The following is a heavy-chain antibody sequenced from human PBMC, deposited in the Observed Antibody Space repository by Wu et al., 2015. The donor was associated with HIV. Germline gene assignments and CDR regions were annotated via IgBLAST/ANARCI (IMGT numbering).Heavy chain of an antibody. CDR1: GDTFNIFA. CDR3: ARDLFSAQIGTDYYYYYYMDV. Sequence: QLVQSGAEVKKPGSSVKVSCKASGDTFNIFAFSWVRQAPGQGLEWMGGIIPVFGTTSYAQKFQGRVTITTDESTSTVFMELSSLRSEDTAVYYCARDLFSAQIGTDYYYYYYMDVWGKGTTVTVSS. V-gene: IGHV1-69*05. CDR2: IIPVFGTT. D-gene: IGHD1-1*01. J-gene: IGHJ6*03.